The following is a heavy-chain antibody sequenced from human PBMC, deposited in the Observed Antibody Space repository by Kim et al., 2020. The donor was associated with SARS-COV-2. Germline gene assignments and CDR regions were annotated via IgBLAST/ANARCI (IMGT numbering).Heavy chain of an antibody. D-gene: IGHD3-16*01. J-gene: IGHJ3*02. CDR2: IYYSGST. CDR3: ARKYYDYVWGSYEGLGDAFDI. V-gene: IGHV4-59*01. Sequence: SETLSLTCTVSGGSISSYYWSWIRQPPGKGLEWIGYIYYSGSTNYNPSLKSRVTISVDTSKNQFSLKLSSVTAADTAVYYCARKYYDYVWGSYEGLGDAFDIWGQGTMVTVSS. CDR1: GGSISSYY.